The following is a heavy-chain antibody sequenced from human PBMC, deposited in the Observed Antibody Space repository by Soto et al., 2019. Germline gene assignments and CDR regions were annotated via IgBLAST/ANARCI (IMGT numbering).Heavy chain of an antibody. Sequence: QVQLVESGGGVVQPGRSLRLSCAASGFTFSTYGMHWVRQAPGKGLEWVAVISYDGSNKYYADSVKGRFTISRDNSKNPLYLQMSSLRAEDTAVYYCAKGFSYSVSDYWGQGTLVTVSS. J-gene: IGHJ4*02. CDR2: ISYDGSNK. D-gene: IGHD5-18*01. CDR1: GFTFSTYG. CDR3: AKGFSYSVSDY. V-gene: IGHV3-30*18.